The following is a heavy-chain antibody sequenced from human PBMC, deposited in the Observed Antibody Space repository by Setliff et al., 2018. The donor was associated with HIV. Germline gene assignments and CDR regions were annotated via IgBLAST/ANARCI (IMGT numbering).Heavy chain of an antibody. CDR1: GGSFSDHY. J-gene: IGHJ4*02. D-gene: IGHD2-21*01. V-gene: IGHV4-34*01. CDR3: ARGVVMRGIIVGRPLDS. CDR2: INHSGDN. Sequence: LSLTCAVYGGSFSDHYWSWMRQPPGKGLEWIGEINHSGDNNYNPSLKSRVTMSVDTSKNQFSLKLKSMTATDTAVYYCARGVVMRGIIVGRPLDSWGRGTLVTVSS.